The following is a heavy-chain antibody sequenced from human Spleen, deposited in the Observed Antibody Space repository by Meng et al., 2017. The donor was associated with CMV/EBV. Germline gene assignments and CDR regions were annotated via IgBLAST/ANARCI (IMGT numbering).Heavy chain of an antibody. J-gene: IGHJ6*02. Sequence: SETLSLTCAVYGGSFSGYYWSWIRQPPGKGLEWIGEINHSGGTNYNPSLKSRVTISVDTSKNQFSLNLNSVTAADTAVYYCAAEYYYYDMDVWGQGTTVTVSS. CDR2: INHSGGT. CDR3: AAEYYYYDMDV. V-gene: IGHV4-34*01. CDR1: GGSFSGYY.